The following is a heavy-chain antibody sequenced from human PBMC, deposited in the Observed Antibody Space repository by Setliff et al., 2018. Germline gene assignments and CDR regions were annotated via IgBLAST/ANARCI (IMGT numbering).Heavy chain of an antibody. V-gene: IGHV1-69*13. Sequence: SVKVSCKASGGIFSTYSFSWVRQAPGQGLEWMGGIIPMFGTTNYAQSFQGRLTITADESTSTAYTELRSLRSDDTAVYYCARGPSGWSSATSRYYFYMDVWGKGTTVTVSS. CDR3: ARGPSGWSSATSRYYFYMDV. CDR1: GGIFSTYS. D-gene: IGHD6-19*01. CDR2: IIPMFGTT. J-gene: IGHJ6*03.